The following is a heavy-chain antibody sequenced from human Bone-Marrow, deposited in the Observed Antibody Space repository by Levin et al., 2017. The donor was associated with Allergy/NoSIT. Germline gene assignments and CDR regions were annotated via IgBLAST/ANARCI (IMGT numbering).Heavy chain of an antibody. Sequence: GESLKISCKASGYTFTSYYMHWVRQAPGQGLEWMGIINPSGGSTSYAQKFQGRVTMTRDTSTSTVYMELSSLRSEDTAVYYCARSLNCSGGSCRHNYFDYWGQGTLVTVSS. J-gene: IGHJ4*02. CDR2: INPSGGST. CDR3: ARSLNCSGGSCRHNYFDY. V-gene: IGHV1-46*01. D-gene: IGHD2-15*01. CDR1: GYTFTSYY.